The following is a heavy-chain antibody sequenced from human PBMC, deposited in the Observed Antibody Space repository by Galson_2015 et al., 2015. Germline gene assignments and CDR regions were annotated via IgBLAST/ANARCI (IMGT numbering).Heavy chain of an antibody. CDR1: GGTFSSYA. CDR3: ARDGIAAADDY. CDR2: ISAYNGNT. J-gene: IGHJ4*02. Sequence: SVKVSCKASGGTFSSYAISWVRQAPGQGLEWMGWISAYNGNTNYAQKLQGRVTMTTDTSTSTAYVELRSLRSDDTAVYYCARDGIAAADDYWGQGTLVTVSS. V-gene: IGHV1-18*01. D-gene: IGHD6-13*01.